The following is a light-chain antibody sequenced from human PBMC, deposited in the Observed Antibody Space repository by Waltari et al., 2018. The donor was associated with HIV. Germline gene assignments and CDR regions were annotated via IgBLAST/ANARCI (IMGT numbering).Light chain of an antibody. CDR1: SSNSGRHT. V-gene: IGLV1-44*01. CDR3: AAWDDSLNGWV. CDR2: STN. J-gene: IGLJ3*02. Sequence: QPVLTQPPSASGTPGPRVTIPCSGSSSNSGRHTVNWYKQLPGTAPKLLIYSTNQRPSGVPDRFSGSKSGTSASLAISGLQSEDEADYYCAAWDDSLNGWVFGGGTKLTVL.